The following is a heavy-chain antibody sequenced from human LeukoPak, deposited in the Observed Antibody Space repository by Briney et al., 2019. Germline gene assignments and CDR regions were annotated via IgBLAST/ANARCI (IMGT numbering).Heavy chain of an antibody. J-gene: IGHJ6*03. CDR1: GGSFSGYY. CDR3: ARDKRVAVAGTYIYYYYMDV. V-gene: IGHV4-34*01. D-gene: IGHD6-19*01. Sequence: PSETLSLTCAVYGGSFSGYYWNWIRQPPGKGLEWIGEITHSGSTNYNPSLKSRVTISVDMSKNHFSLRLSSVTAADTAVYYCARDKRVAVAGTYIYYYYMDVWGNGTTVTISS. CDR2: ITHSGST.